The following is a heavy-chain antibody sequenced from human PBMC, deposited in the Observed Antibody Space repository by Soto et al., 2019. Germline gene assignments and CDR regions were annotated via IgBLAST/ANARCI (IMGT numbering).Heavy chain of an antibody. Sequence: GESLKISCQVVGYRLDAAWIRWVRQMPGKGLEWMRIIKPGASELRYSPSFRGQVTISADAAVNTAYLQWDSLKASDTAMYYCARQITYICDFWGPGXLVTVSS. CDR1: GYRLDAAW. D-gene: IGHD3-10*01. CDR3: ARQITYICDF. J-gene: IGHJ4*02. V-gene: IGHV5-51*01. CDR2: IKPGASEL.